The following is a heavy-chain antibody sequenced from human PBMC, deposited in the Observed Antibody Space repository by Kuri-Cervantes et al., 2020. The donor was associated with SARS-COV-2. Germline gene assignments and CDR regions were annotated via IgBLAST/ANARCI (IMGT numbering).Heavy chain of an antibody. V-gene: IGHV1-58*02. Sequence: SVKVSCKASGFTFTSSAMQWVRQARGQRLEWIGWIVVGSGNTNYAQKFQERVTITRDMSTSTAYMELSSLRSEDTAVYYCATLRGYCSSTSCPDYWGQGTLVTVSS. CDR2: IVVGSGNT. CDR3: ATLRGYCSSTSCPDY. D-gene: IGHD2-2*01. J-gene: IGHJ4*02. CDR1: GFTFTSSA.